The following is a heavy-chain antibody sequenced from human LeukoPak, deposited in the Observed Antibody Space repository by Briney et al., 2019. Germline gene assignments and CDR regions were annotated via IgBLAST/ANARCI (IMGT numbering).Heavy chain of an antibody. D-gene: IGHD1-14*01. Sequence: PSETLSLTCTVSGGSISSYYWSWIRQPPGKGLEWIGYIYTSGSTNYNPSLKSRVTISVDTSKNQFSLKLDSVTAADTAVYYCARVNFNPDYWGQGTLVTVSS. CDR3: ARVNFNPDY. CDR2: IYTSGST. V-gene: IGHV4-4*09. CDR1: GGSISSYY. J-gene: IGHJ4*02.